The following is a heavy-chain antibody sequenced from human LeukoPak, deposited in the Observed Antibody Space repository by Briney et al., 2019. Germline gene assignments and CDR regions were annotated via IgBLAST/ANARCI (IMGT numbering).Heavy chain of an antibody. J-gene: IGHJ5*02. Sequence: SETLSLTCTVSGGSFSSGTYYWSWIRQPPGKGLEWIGHIYDSGSTNYNPSLKSRVTISVDTSKNQFSLNLASVTAADTAVYFCAREGECFGGSCYPYGWFDPWGQGTLVTVSS. V-gene: IGHV4-61*01. CDR1: GGSFSSGTYY. CDR2: IYDSGST. D-gene: IGHD2-15*01. CDR3: AREGECFGGSCYPYGWFDP.